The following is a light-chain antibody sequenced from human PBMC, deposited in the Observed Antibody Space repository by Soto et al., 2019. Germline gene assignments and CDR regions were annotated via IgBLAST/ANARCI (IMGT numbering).Light chain of an antibody. J-gene: IGLJ3*02. CDR3: ETWANNIWV. CDR2: LEGTGKY. V-gene: IGLV4-60*02. Sequence: QPVLTQSSSASASLGSSVKLTCTLSSGHVSYIIAWHQQQPGKAPRYWMKLEGTGKYNKGSGVSDRFSGSSSGADRYLTISDLQFEDEADYYCETWANNIWVFGGGTKLTVL. CDR1: SGHVSYI.